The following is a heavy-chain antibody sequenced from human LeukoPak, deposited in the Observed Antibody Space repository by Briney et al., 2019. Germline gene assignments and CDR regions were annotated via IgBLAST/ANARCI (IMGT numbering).Heavy chain of an antibody. Sequence: GASVKVSCKASGYTFTSYYMHWVRQAPGQGLEWMGIINPSGGSTSYAQKFQGRVTMTRGTSTSTVYMELSSLRSEDTAVYYCARIGSGSQKAYYGMDVWGQGTTVTVSS. V-gene: IGHV1-46*01. CDR2: INPSGGST. J-gene: IGHJ6*02. D-gene: IGHD3-3*01. CDR3: ARIGSGSQKAYYGMDV. CDR1: GYTFTSYY.